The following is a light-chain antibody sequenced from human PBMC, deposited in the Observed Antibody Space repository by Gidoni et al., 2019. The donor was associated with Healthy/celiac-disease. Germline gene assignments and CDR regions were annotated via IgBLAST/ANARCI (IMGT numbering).Light chain of an antibody. J-gene: IGKJ1*01. CDR2: WGS. CDR1: QRLLHSNGYHY. Sequence: DIVMTQSPLSLPVTPGEPVSISCRSTQRLLHSNGYHYLDWYLQKPGQSPQLLIYWGSNRAFGVPDRFSGSGSGTDFTLKISRVEAEDVGVYYCMQALQTGTFGQGTKVEIK. V-gene: IGKV2-28*01. CDR3: MQALQTGT.